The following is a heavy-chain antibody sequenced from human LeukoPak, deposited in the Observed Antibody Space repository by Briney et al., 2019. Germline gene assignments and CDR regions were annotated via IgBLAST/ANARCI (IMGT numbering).Heavy chain of an antibody. J-gene: IGHJ5*02. CDR2: INPSGGST. V-gene: IGHV1-46*01. Sequence: ASVTVSCKASGYTFTSYYMHWVRQAPGQGLEWMGIINPSGGSTSYAQKFQGRVTMTRDMSTSTVYMELSSLRSEDTAVYYCAIAQSGPRTVLRYFDWLAAPNWFDPWGQGTLVTVSS. CDR1: GYTFTSYY. CDR3: AIAQSGPRTVLRYFDWLAAPNWFDP. D-gene: IGHD3-9*01.